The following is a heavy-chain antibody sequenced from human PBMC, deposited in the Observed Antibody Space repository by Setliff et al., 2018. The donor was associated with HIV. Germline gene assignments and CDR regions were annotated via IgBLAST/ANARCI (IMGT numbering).Heavy chain of an antibody. V-gene: IGHV3-7*03. CDR2: IKQDGSEE. Sequence: GESLKISCVASGFTFSRYWMSWVRQAPGKGLEWVANIKQDGSEEYYLDSVKGRFTISRDNAKNSLYLQMNSLRAEDTALYYCARDQIYYDSRYYYYMDVWGKGTTVTVSS. CDR3: ARDQIYYDSRYYYYMDV. CDR1: GFTFSRYW. J-gene: IGHJ6*03. D-gene: IGHD3-22*01.